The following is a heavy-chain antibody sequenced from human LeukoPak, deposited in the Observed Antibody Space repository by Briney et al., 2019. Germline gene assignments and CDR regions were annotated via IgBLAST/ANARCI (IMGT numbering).Heavy chain of an antibody. CDR2: IYYTGST. CDR1: GGSMSNYY. Sequence: PSETLSLTCSVSGGSMSNYYWSWIRQPPGKGLEWIGYIYYTGSTNYNPSLKSRVAISVDTSKNQFSLKLSSVTAADTAVYYCARHVRSFVYPSSASSSFDPWGQGTLVTVSS. D-gene: IGHD3-10*01. V-gene: IGHV4-59*08. J-gene: IGHJ5*02. CDR3: ARHVRSFVYPSSASSSFDP.